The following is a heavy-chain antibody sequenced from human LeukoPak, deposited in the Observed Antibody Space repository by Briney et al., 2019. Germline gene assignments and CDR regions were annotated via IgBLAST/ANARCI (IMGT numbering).Heavy chain of an antibody. J-gene: IGHJ5*02. Sequence: GASVKVSCKASGYTFTSYYMHWVRQAPGHGLEWMGIINPSGGSTSYAQKFQGRVTMTRDTSTSTVYMELSSLSSEDTAVDYCARDMGLTYYDCWSGYNWFDPWGQGTLVTVSS. V-gene: IGHV1-46*01. CDR3: ARDMGLTYYDCWSGYNWFDP. CDR1: GYTFTSYY. D-gene: IGHD3-3*01. CDR2: INPSGGST.